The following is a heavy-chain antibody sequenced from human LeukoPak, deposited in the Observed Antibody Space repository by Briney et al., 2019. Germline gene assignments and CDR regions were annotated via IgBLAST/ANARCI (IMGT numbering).Heavy chain of an antibody. J-gene: IGHJ5*02. CDR1: GFTVSNNY. V-gene: IGHV3-11*04. D-gene: IGHD3-9*01. CDR3: ARAPTKFRRDWFDP. Sequence: GGSLRLSCAASGFTVSNNYMNWIRQAPGKGLEWVSYISSSGSTIYYADSVKGRFTISRDNAKNSLYLQMNNLRVEDTAVYYCARAPTKFRRDWFDPWGQGTLVTVSS. CDR2: ISSSGSTI.